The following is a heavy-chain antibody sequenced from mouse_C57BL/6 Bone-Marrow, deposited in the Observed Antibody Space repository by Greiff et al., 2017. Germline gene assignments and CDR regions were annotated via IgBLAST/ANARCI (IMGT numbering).Heavy chain of an antibody. V-gene: IGHV2-5*01. CDR2: IWRGGST. CDR1: GFSFTSYG. CDR3: AKNWGSGSYYVDD. Sequence: VKLVESGPGLVQPSQSLSITCTASGFSFTSYGVHWVRQSPGKGLEWLGVIWRGGSTDYTGAFMSRLSITKDNSKSQVFFIRISLQADDTAIYYGAKNWGSGSYYVDDGGKGTTLTVSS. J-gene: IGHJ2*01. D-gene: IGHD4-1*01.